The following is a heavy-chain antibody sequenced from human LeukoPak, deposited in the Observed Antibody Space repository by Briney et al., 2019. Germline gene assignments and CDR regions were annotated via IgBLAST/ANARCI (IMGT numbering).Heavy chain of an antibody. J-gene: IGHJ4*02. V-gene: IGHV4-30-4*01. CDR3: ARGRTDVDYGGELFDY. D-gene: IGHD4-23*01. CDR1: GGSISSGDYY. CDR2: IYYSGST. Sequence: SETLSLTCTVSGGSISSGDYYWSWILQPPGKGLEWIGYIYYSGSTYYSPSLKSRVTISVDTSKNQFSLKLSSVTAADTAVYYCARGRTDVDYGGELFDYWGQGTLVTVSS.